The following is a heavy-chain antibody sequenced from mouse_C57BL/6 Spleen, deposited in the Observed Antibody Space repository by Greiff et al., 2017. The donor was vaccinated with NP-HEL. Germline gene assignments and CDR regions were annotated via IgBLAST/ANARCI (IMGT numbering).Heavy chain of an antibody. D-gene: IGHD2-1*01. CDR2: ISYDGSN. CDR3: ARGGYYGNYFAWFAY. J-gene: IGHJ3*01. Sequence: EVKLQESGPGLVKPSQSLSLTCSVTGYSITSGYYWNWIRQFPGNKLEWMGYISYDGSNNYNPSLKNRISITRDTSKNQFFLKLNSVTTEDTATYYCARGGYYGNYFAWFAYWGQGTLVTVSA. CDR1: GYSITSGYY. V-gene: IGHV3-6*01.